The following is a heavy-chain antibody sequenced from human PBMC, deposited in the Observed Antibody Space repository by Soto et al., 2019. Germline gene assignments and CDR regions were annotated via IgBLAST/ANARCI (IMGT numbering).Heavy chain of an antibody. J-gene: IGHJ6*02. CDR1: GFDFGSFG. Sequence: QMKLVQSGPEVKKPGTSVKVSCKASGFDFGSFGIQWLRQSQGQGFEWIGWIVVATGSTNYAPNFQGRVTITRDMYTNTAYMDLTNLRSDDTAVYFCSADRPHSAIGWTVWGQGTMVAVSS. V-gene: IGHV1-58*02. CDR2: IVVATGST. CDR3: SADRPHSAIGWTV. D-gene: IGHD2-15*01.